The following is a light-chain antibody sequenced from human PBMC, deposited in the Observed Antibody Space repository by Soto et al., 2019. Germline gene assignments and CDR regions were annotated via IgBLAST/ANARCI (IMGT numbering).Light chain of an antibody. CDR1: QSVSGNY. J-gene: IGKJ1*01. V-gene: IGKV3-20*01. CDR2: GAS. CDR3: QQYGGAPRT. Sequence: EIVLTQSPCTLSLSPGERATLSCRASQSVSGNYLVWYQQKRGQAPRLLIYGASNRATGIPDRFSGSGSGTDFTLTISRLEPEDFAVYYCQQYGGAPRTFGQGTKVEIK.